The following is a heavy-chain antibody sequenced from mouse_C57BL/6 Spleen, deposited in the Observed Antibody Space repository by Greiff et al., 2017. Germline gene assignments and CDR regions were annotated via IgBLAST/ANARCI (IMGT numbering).Heavy chain of an antibody. J-gene: IGHJ4*01. CDR3: ARDPMDY. CDR1: GYAFTNYL. V-gene: IGHV1-54*01. CDR2: INPGSGGT. Sequence: QVQLQQSGAELVRPGTSVKVSCKASGYAFTNYLIEWVKQRPGQGLEWIGVINPGSGGTNYNEKFKGKATLTADKSSSTAYMQLSSLTAEDSAVYFCARDPMDYWGQGTSVTVSS.